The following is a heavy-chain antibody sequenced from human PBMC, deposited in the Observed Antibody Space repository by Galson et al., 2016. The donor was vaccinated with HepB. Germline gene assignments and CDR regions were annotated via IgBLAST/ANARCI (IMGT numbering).Heavy chain of an antibody. CDR3: ARDKTGPTPYFYYGLDM. Sequence: VKVSCKASGYTFTGFGLSWVRQAPGQGLEWMGWINSHNSNTNYAQKFQGRFTMTTDTSTSTAYMELRSLKSDDTAVYYCARDKTGPTPYFYYGLDMWGQGTTVTVYS. J-gene: IGHJ6*02. CDR2: INSHNSNT. V-gene: IGHV1-18*01. CDR1: GYTFTGFG.